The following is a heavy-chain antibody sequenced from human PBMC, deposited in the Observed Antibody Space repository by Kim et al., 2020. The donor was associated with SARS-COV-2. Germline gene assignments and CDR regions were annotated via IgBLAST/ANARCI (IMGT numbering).Heavy chain of an antibody. V-gene: IGHV3-66*01. CDR3: ARAGITVVRGVIRVFDY. D-gene: IGHD3-10*01. Sequence: GRFTISRDHDQNQMYLQMKSLSAEDTAVYYCARAGITVVRGVIRVFDYWGQGTLVTVS. J-gene: IGHJ4*02.